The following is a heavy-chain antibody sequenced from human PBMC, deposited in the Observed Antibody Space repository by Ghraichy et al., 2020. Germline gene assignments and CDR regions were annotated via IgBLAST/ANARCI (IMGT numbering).Heavy chain of an antibody. V-gene: IGHV3-49*03. D-gene: IGHD6-19*01. Sequence: GGSLRLSCTASGFTFGDYAINWFRQAPGKGLEWVGFIRSKHFGGTTEFAASVNGRFTISRDDSKSIAYLRMNSLKTEDTAVYYCTRDRSRAEAGESDFWGQGTLVTVSS. CDR3: TRDRSRAEAGESDF. CDR1: GFTFGDYA. J-gene: IGHJ4*02. CDR2: IRSKHFGGTT.